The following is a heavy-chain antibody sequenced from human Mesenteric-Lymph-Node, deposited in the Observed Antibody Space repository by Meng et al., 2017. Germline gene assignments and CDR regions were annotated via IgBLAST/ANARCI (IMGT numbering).Heavy chain of an antibody. CDR1: GGSFSGYY. CDR2: IYYSGST. J-gene: IGHJ5*02. Sequence: SETLSLTCAVYGGSFSGYYWSWIRQPPGKGLEWIGSIYYSGSTYYNPSLKSRVTISVDTSKNQFSLKLGSVTAADTAVYYCARDLSITMIVVVRVNWFDPWGQGTLVTVSS. V-gene: IGHV4-34*01. D-gene: IGHD3-22*01. CDR3: ARDLSITMIVVVRVNWFDP.